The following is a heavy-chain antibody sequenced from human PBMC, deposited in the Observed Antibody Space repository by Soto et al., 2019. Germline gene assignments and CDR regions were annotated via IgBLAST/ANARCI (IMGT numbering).Heavy chain of an antibody. Sequence: EMQLLESGGGLVQPGGSLRLSCAASGFALSTYAMNWVRQAPGKGLEWVSAISGSGGSTYYADSVKGGFTISRDISKNTLYLQMNSLRAEDTAVYYCAKDKVDGSSHFDYWGQGALVAVSS. CDR2: ISGSGGST. CDR3: AKDKVDGSSHFDY. J-gene: IGHJ4*02. D-gene: IGHD2-15*01. CDR1: GFALSTYA. V-gene: IGHV3-23*01.